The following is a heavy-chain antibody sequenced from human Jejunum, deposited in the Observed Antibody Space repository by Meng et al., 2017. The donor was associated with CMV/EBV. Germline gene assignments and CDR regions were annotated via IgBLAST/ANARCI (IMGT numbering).Heavy chain of an antibody. D-gene: IGHD2-2*01. CDR1: GGSINTYY. V-gene: IGHV4-59*01. CDR2: IYNSGGT. Sequence: QVPLQESGPGLVKPSETLSLTCSVSGGSINTYYWSWIRQPPGKGLEWIGYIYNSGGTYYNPSLKSRVTISTDTSKNQFSLKLNSVTAADTAVYYCVRHGDCSSGSCYYHWFDPWGQGSLVTVSS. CDR3: VRHGDCSSGSCYYHWFDP. J-gene: IGHJ5*02.